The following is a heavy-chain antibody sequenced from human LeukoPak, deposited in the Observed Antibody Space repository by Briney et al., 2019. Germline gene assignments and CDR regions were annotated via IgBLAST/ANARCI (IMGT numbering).Heavy chain of an antibody. J-gene: IGHJ4*02. CDR2: IYTSGST. CDR3: ARGGRDCSSTTCSAEYYFDY. V-gene: IGHV4-59*10. D-gene: IGHD2-2*01. CDR1: GGSFSGYY. Sequence: SETLSLTCAVYGGSFSGYYWSWIQQPAGKGLEWIGRIYTSGSTNYNPSLKSRVTISVDTSKNQFSLKLSSVTAADTAVYYCARGGRDCSSTTCSAEYYFDYWGQGTLVTVSS.